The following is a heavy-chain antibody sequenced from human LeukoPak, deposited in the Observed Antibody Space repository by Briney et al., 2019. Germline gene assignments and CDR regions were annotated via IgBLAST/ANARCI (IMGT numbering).Heavy chain of an antibody. CDR2: ISSNGGST. V-gene: IGHV3-64*01. CDR1: GFTFSSHA. Sequence: PGGSLRLSCAASGFTFSSHAMHWVRQAPGKGLGYVSAISSNGGSTYYANSVKGRFTISRDNSKNTLYLQMGSLRAEDMAVYYCARDFDDSSGSNYWGQGTLVTVSS. J-gene: IGHJ4*02. CDR3: ARDFDDSSGSNY. D-gene: IGHD3-22*01.